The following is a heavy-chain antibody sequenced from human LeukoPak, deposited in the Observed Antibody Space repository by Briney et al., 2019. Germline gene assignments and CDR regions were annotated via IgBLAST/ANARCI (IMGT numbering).Heavy chain of an antibody. Sequence: GGSLRLSCAASGFTFSSYSMNWVRQAPGKGLEWVSSISSSSSYIYYADSVKGRFTISRDNAKNSLYLQMNSLRAEDTAVYYCARAYYGSGSYSDAFDIWGQGTMVTVSS. V-gene: IGHV3-21*01. D-gene: IGHD3-10*01. J-gene: IGHJ3*02. CDR3: ARAYYGSGSYSDAFDI. CDR1: GFTFSSYS. CDR2: ISSSSSYI.